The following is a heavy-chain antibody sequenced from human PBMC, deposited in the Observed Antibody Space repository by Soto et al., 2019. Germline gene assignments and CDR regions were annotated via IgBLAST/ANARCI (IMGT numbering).Heavy chain of an antibody. J-gene: IGHJ4*02. V-gene: IGHV1-69*12. D-gene: IGHD2-2*01. CDR3: ARGRYCISTCCYGGGFDY. Sequence: QVQLVQSGAEVKKPGSSVKVSCKASGGTFSSYAISWVRQAPGQGLEWMGGIIPIFGTANYAQKFQGRVTITADESTSTAYMELSSLRSEDAAVYYCARGRYCISTCCYGGGFDYWGQGTLVTVSS. CDR2: IIPIFGTA. CDR1: GGTFSSYA.